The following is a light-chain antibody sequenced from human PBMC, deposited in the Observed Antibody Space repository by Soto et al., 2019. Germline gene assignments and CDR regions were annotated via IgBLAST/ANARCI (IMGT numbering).Light chain of an antibody. J-gene: IGKJ4*01. CDR3: QQSYSSLVT. V-gene: IGKV1-39*01. Sequence: IEMTQSPASLSASVGDRVTITCRASQTIATYLNWFQHKSGRAPKLLIYTSSSVNSGVSSRFRGSGSGTDFTPTINDVQPEDSATYYCQQSYSSLVTFGAGTKVDIK. CDR1: QTIATY. CDR2: TSS.